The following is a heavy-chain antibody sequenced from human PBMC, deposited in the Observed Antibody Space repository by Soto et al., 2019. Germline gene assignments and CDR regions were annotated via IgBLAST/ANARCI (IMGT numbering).Heavy chain of an antibody. CDR3: ARLMTTVTTNYFDY. CDR2: IYYSGST. Sequence: PSETLSLTSTVSGGSISSGCYYWSWIRQPPGKGLEWIGYIYYSGSTYYNPSLKSRVTISVDTSKNQFSLKLSSVTAADTAVYYCARLMTTVTTNYFDYWGQGTLVTVSS. D-gene: IGHD4-17*01. CDR1: GGSISSGCYY. V-gene: IGHV4-30-4*01. J-gene: IGHJ4*02.